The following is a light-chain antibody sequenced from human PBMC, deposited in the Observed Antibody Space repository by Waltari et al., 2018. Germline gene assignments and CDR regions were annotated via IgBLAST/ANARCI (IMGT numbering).Light chain of an antibody. CDR2: DVT. CDR1: SGDGGGYNF. J-gene: IGLJ1*01. Sequence: QSALTQPRSVPGSPGQSVTIPCTGTSGDGGGYNFASGYQQHPGKAPKLIIYDVTKRPSGVPDRFSGSKSGNTASLTISGLQAEDEADYYCCSYAGVYLYVFGTGTKVTVL. CDR3: CSYAGVYLYV. V-gene: IGLV2-11*01.